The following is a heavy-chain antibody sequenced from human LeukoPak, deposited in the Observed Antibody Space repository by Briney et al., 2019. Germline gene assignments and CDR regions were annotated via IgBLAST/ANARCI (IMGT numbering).Heavy chain of an antibody. J-gene: IGHJ3*02. CDR1: GGTFSSYA. CDR3: ARGSGDIVVVVAASDAFDI. Sequence: SVTVSCKASGGTFSSYAISWVRQAPGQGVEWRGRIIPILGIANYAQKFQGRVTITADKSTSTAYMELSSLRSEDTAVYYCARGSGDIVVVVAASDAFDIWGQGTMVTVSS. D-gene: IGHD2-15*01. CDR2: IIPILGIA. V-gene: IGHV1-69*04.